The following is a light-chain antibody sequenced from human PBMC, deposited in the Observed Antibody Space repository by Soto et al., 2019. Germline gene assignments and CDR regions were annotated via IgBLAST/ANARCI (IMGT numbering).Light chain of an antibody. CDR3: GTWDNSLTGII. Sequence: QSVLTQPPSVSAAPGQKVTISCSGRSSNVGNNYVSWYQQLPGTAPKLLIYDNNKRPSGIPDRFSGSKSGTSATLGITGLQTGDEADYYCGTWDNSLTGIIFGGGTKLTVL. V-gene: IGLV1-51*01. J-gene: IGLJ2*01. CDR1: SSNVGNNY. CDR2: DNN.